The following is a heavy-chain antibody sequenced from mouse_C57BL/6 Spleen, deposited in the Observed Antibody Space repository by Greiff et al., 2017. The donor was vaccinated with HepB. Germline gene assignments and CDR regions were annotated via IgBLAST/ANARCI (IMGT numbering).Heavy chain of an antibody. V-gene: IGHV1-26*01. Sequence: EVQLQQSGPELVKPGASVKISCKASGYTFTDYYMNWVKQSHGKSLEWIGDINPNNGGTSYNQKFKGKATLTVDKSSSTAYMELRSLTSEDSAVYYGASWGYGHWYFDVWGTGTTVTVSS. CDR1: GYTFTDYY. D-gene: IGHD1-2*01. CDR2: INPNNGGT. J-gene: IGHJ1*03. CDR3: ASWGYGHWYFDV.